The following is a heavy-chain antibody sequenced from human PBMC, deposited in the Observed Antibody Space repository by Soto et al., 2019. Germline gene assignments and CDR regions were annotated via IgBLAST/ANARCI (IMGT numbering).Heavy chain of an antibody. CDR3: AKGRLVVPAATLDY. V-gene: IGHV3-23*01. D-gene: IGHD2-2*01. CDR2: ISGSGGST. J-gene: IGHJ4*02. Sequence: GGSLILSCSASGFTVSIYSMSWVRQAPGKGLEWVSAISGSGGSTYYADSVKGRFTISRDNSKNTLYLQMNSLRAEDTAVYYCAKGRLVVPAATLDYWGQGTLVTVSS. CDR1: GFTVSIYS.